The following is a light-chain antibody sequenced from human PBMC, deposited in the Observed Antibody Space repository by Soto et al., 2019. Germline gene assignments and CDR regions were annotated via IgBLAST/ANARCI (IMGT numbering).Light chain of an antibody. CDR1: QSVRSDY. Sequence: EIVLTQSPGTLSLSPGERATLSCRASQSVRSDYLAWYQQKPGQAPRLHIYGASTRATGIPDRFTGSGSGTDFTLTISRLEPEDFAVYYCQQYGSSPRTFGQGTKVHI. V-gene: IGKV3-20*01. J-gene: IGKJ1*01. CDR3: QQYGSSPRT. CDR2: GAS.